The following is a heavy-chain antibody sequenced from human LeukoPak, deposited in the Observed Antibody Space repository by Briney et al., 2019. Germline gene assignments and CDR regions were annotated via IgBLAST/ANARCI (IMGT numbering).Heavy chain of an antibody. D-gene: IGHD6-19*01. V-gene: IGHV1-8*01. CDR1: GYIFTSYE. J-gene: IGHJ5*02. CDR2: MNPNSGNT. Sequence: GASVKVSCKASGYIFTSYEINWVRQATGQRLEWMGGMNPNSGNTGYAQKFHGRLTMTRNTHINTAYMELSRLRSEDSAVYYCARPPVAGMDWFDLWGQGTLVTVSS. CDR3: ARPPVAGMDWFDL.